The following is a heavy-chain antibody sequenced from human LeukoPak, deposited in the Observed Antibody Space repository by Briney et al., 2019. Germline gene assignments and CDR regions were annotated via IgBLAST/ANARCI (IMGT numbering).Heavy chain of an antibody. CDR1: GGSISSYY. Sequence: PSETLSLTCTVSGGSISSYYWSWIRQPPGKGQEWIGYIYYSGSTNYNPSLKSRVTISVDTSKNQFSLKLSSVTAADTAVYYCASYSGSYSRTRAFDYWGQGTLVTVSS. CDR2: IYYSGST. D-gene: IGHD1-26*01. V-gene: IGHV4-59*01. J-gene: IGHJ4*02. CDR3: ASYSGSYSRTRAFDY.